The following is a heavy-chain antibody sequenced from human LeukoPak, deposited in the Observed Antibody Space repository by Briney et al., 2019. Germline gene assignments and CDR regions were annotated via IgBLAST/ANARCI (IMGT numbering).Heavy chain of an antibody. CDR3: ARGPQLLRFLEWLSNQTGFDY. D-gene: IGHD3-3*01. Sequence: SETLSLTCTVSGGSISSGDYYWSWIRQPPGKGLEWIGYIYYSGSTYYNPSLKSRVTISVDTSKNQFSLKLSSVTAADTAVYYCARGPQLLRFLEWLSNQTGFDYWGQGTLVTVSS. V-gene: IGHV4-30-4*01. CDR1: GGSISSGDYY. J-gene: IGHJ4*02. CDR2: IYYSGST.